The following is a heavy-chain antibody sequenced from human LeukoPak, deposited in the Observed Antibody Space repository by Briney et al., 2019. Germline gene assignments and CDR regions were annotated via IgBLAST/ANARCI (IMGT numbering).Heavy chain of an antibody. V-gene: IGHV3-53*01. D-gene: IGHD6-19*01. CDR2: IYSGGST. CDR1: GFTVSSNY. CDR3: ARDLSRVAVAGTSLTLDY. J-gene: IGHJ4*02. Sequence: TGGSLRLSCAASGFTVSSNYMSWVRQAPGKGLEWVSVIYSGGSTYYADSVKGRFTISRDNSKNTLYLQMNSLRVEDTAVYYCARDLSRVAVAGTSLTLDYWGQGTLVTVSS.